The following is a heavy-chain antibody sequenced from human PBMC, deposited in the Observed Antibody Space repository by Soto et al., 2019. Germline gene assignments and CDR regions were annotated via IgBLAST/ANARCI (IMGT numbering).Heavy chain of an antibody. V-gene: IGHV3-33*01. CDR3: ATVPEAAAINYLYYYMEV. D-gene: IGHD5-18*01. Sequence: GGSLRLSCAASGFSFSSYGIHWVRQALGKGLEWVAVIWYDGSNKYYADSVKGRFTISRDNSKSALYLQLNTLRPGDTAVYYCATVPEAAAINYLYYYMEVWGKGATVTVSS. CDR1: GFSFSSYG. J-gene: IGHJ6*03. CDR2: IWYDGSNK.